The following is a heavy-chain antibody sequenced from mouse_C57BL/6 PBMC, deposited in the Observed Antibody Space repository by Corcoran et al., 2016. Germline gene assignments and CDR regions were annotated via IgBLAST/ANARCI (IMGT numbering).Heavy chain of an antibody. CDR2: ISYDGSN. J-gene: IGHJ2*01. CDR3: AREGLLILDY. D-gene: IGHD1-1*01. Sequence: DVQLQESGPGLVKPSQSLALTCSVTGYSITSGYYWNWIRQFPGNKLEWMGYISYDGSNNYNPSLKNRISITRDTSKNQFFLKLNSVTTEDTATYYCAREGLLILDYWGQGTTLTVSA. V-gene: IGHV3-6*01. CDR1: GYSITSGYY.